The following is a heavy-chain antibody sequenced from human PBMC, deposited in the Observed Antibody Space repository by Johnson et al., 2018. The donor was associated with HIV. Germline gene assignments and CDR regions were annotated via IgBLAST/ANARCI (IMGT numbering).Heavy chain of an antibody. CDR3: VADTGANGLDI. Sequence: EQLVESGGGLVQPGGSLRLSCAASGFSSRSYDMHWVRQRTGKGLEWVSGIGTAGDTYYPASVKGRFTISRVTAKNSLYLQMNRLRAGDTVVYYCVADTGANGLDIWGQGTKVTVSS. V-gene: IGHV3-13*01. CDR1: GFSSRSYD. J-gene: IGHJ3*02. CDR2: IGTAGDT. D-gene: IGHD2-8*02.